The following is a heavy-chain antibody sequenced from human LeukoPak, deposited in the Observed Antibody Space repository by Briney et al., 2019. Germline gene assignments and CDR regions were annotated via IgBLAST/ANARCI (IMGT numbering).Heavy chain of an antibody. J-gene: IGHJ4*02. Sequence: PGGSLRRSCAASGFTFSSYAMSWVRQAPGKGLEWVSAISGSGGSTYYADSVKGRFTISRDNSKNTLYLQMNSLRAEDTAVYYCAKDVASAAAGTEDYWGQGTLVTVSS. CDR3: AKDVASAAAGTEDY. CDR1: GFTFSSYA. V-gene: IGHV3-23*01. D-gene: IGHD6-13*01. CDR2: ISGSGGST.